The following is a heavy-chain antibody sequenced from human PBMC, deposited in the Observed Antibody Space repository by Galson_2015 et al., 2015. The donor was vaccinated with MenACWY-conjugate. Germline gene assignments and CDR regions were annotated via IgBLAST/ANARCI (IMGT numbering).Heavy chain of an antibody. CDR1: GFTFSSYG. CDR2: IWFDGGEK. V-gene: IGHV3-33*01. Sequence: SLRLSCVASGFTFSSYGMHWVRQAPGKGLEWVALIWFDGGEKDYADSVKGRFTISRDNSKNTLYLQMNSLRAEDTAIYYCARDRTRFNSGWYGAFDIWGQGTMVTISS. CDR3: ARDRTRFNSGWYGAFDI. J-gene: IGHJ3*02. D-gene: IGHD6-19*01.